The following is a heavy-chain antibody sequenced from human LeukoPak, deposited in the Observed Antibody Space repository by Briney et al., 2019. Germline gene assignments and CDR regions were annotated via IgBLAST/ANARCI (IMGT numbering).Heavy chain of an antibody. CDR2: IKQDGSEK. CDR1: EFIFSGYW. D-gene: IGHD6-13*01. CDR3: ARDGFVGAADY. J-gene: IGHJ4*02. Sequence: GGSLRLSCAASEFIFSGYWMNWVRQAPGKGLEWVANIKQDGSEKQYVDSVRGRFTISRDNVKNSLYLQMNSLRVEDTAVYYCARDGFVGAADYWGQGTLVTVSS. V-gene: IGHV3-7*01.